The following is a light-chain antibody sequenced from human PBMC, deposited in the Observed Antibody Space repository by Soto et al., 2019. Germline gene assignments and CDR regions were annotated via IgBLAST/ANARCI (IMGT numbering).Light chain of an antibody. Sequence: EIVLTQSPATLSVSPGERATLSCRASQSLNSSYLAWYQQKPGQAPRLLIYDASSRATGIPDRFSGSGSGTDFTLTISRLEPEDSAVYYCQQYGSSPPITFGQGTRLEI. CDR2: DAS. J-gene: IGKJ5*01. V-gene: IGKV3-20*01. CDR1: QSLNSSY. CDR3: QQYGSSPPIT.